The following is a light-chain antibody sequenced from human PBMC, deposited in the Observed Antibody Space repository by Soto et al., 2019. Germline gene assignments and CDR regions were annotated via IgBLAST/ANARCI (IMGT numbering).Light chain of an antibody. Sequence: QSALTQPASVSESPGQSITISCTGTSSDVGAYNYVSWYQQHPDKAPKLMIFEVNNRPSGVSNRFSGSKSRNTASLTISGLQAEDEADYYCSSYTTSATLVFGGGTKLTVL. J-gene: IGLJ2*01. CDR3: SSYTTSATLV. V-gene: IGLV2-14*01. CDR2: EVN. CDR1: SSDVGAYNY.